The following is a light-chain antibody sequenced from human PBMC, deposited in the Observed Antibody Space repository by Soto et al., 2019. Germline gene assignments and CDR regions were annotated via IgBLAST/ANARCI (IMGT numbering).Light chain of an antibody. CDR3: QQYGSSPPYT. CDR2: AES. J-gene: IGKJ2*01. V-gene: IGKV3-20*01. CDR1: QIVTSGN. Sequence: EIVLTQSPGTLSLSPGERATLSCRASQIVTSGNLAWYQQKPGQAPRLRIYAESGRATNSPDRFSGSGSGKDFTLPISRLEPEDFAVYYCQQYGSSPPYTLGQGNKLEIK.